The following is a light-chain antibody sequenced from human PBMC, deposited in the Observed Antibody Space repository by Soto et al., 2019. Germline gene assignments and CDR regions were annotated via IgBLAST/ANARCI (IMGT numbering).Light chain of an antibody. CDR1: QSVSSN. CDR2: GAS. J-gene: IGKJ4*01. CDR3: QQYNNRPPWLA. V-gene: IGKV3-15*01. Sequence: EIVMTQSPATLSVSPGERATLSCRASQSVSSNLAWYQQKPGQAPRLLIYGASTRATGIPARFSGSGSGKEFTLTISSLQSEDFAVYYCQQYNNRPPWLAFGGGTKVAIK.